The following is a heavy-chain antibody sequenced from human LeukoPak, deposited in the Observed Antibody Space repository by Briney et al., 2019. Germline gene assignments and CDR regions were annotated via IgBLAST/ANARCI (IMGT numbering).Heavy chain of an antibody. J-gene: IGHJ6*02. CDR2: IYPGDSDT. D-gene: IGHD3-10*01. CDR1: GYSFTSYW. V-gene: IGHV5-51*01. Sequence: GESPKISCKCSGYSFTSYWIGWVRQMPGKGLEWMGIIYPGDSDTRYSPSFQGQVTISADKSISTAYLQWSSLKASDTAMYYCARQPMGGGDYYYYYGMDVWGQGTTVTVSS. CDR3: ARQPMGGGDYYYYYGMDV.